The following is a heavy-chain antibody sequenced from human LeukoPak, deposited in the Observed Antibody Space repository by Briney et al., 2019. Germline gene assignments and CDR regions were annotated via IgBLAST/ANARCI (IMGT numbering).Heavy chain of an antibody. Sequence: SETLSLTCTVSGGPISSYYWSWIRQPPGKGLEWIGYIYYSGSTNYNPSLKSRVTISVDTSKNQLSLKLSSVTAADTAVYYCARRGAYCSRTSCYYYYGMDVWGQGTTVTVSS. V-gene: IGHV4-59*08. CDR2: IYYSGST. J-gene: IGHJ6*02. CDR1: GGPISSYY. CDR3: ARRGAYCSRTSCYYYYGMDV. D-gene: IGHD2-2*01.